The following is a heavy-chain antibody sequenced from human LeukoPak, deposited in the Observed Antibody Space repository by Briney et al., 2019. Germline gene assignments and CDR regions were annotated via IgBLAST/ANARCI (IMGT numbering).Heavy chain of an antibody. J-gene: IGHJ6*03. Sequence: GGSLRLSCTASGFTFGDYAMSWVRQAPGKGLGRVGFIRSKAYGGTTEYAASVKGIFTISRDDSKSIAYLQMNSLKTEDTAVYYCTRGLVGVDYYYYYYMDVWGKGTTVTVSS. V-gene: IGHV3-49*04. CDR3: TRGLVGVDYYYYYYMDV. CDR2: IRSKAYGGTT. D-gene: IGHD1-26*01. CDR1: GFTFGDYA.